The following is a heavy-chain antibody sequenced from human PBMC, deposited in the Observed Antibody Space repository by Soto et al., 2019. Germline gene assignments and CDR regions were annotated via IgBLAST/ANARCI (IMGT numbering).Heavy chain of an antibody. CDR2: INAGNGDT. CDR1: AYTFTDYA. J-gene: IGHJ2*01. Sequence: QVELVQSGTEVKKPGASVKIPCKASAYTFTDYAIHWLRQAPGHRLEWMGWINAGNGDTKYSQKFQGRVTITRDTAANTAYMGLTNLTSEDTALYFFSRSVTIFGVVSDTPFGLWGRGSLVSVSS. D-gene: IGHD3-3*01. CDR3: SRSVTIFGVVSDTPFGL. V-gene: IGHV1-3*01.